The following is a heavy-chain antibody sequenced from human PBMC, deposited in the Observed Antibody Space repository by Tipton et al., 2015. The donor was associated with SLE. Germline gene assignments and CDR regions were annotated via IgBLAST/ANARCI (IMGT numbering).Heavy chain of an antibody. Sequence: TLSLTCIVSRYSISSGYYWGWMRQAPGKELEWIGSFYHSANTYCNPSLTSRVTISADTSKNQFSLRLTSVTAADTALYYCGRARVGMGYVFDIWGQGTMVTVSS. CDR3: GRARVGMGYVFDI. D-gene: IGHD5-24*01. CDR2: FYHSANT. CDR1: RYSISSGYY. V-gene: IGHV4-38-2*02. J-gene: IGHJ3*02.